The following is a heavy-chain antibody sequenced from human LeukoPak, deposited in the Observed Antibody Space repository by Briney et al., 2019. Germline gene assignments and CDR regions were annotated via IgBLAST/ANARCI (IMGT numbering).Heavy chain of an antibody. CDR2: IYYSGST. CDR3: ARSRIAAAGDDAFDI. V-gene: IGHV4-30-2*01. J-gene: IGHJ3*02. CDR1: GGSISSGGYS. Sequence: SQTLSLTCAVSGGSISSGGYSWSWIRQPPGKGLEWIGYIYYSGSTYYNPSLKSRVTISVDRFKNQFSLKLSSVTAADTAVYYCARSRIAAAGDDAFDIWGQGTMVTVSS. D-gene: IGHD6-13*01.